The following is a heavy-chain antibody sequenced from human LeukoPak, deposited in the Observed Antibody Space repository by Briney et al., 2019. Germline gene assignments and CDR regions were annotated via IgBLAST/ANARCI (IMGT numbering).Heavy chain of an antibody. J-gene: IGHJ4*02. CDR1: GFIFTTHR. Sequence: GGYLRLSCAASGFIFTTHRMHWVRRAPGKGLEWVAFIRHGDSEKKYADSVKGRFTISRDNSKNTVFLQMNSLRIEDTAVYYCAKDFGGGSWCFDHWGQGTLVTVSS. CDR3: AKDFGGGSWCFDH. CDR2: IRHGDSEK. D-gene: IGHD3-16*01. V-gene: IGHV3-30*02.